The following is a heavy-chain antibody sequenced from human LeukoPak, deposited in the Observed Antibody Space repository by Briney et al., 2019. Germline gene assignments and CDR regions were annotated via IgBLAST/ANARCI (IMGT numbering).Heavy chain of an antibody. CDR1: GFTVSSNY. CDR3: ASYLPPRVAFDI. CDR2: IYSGGST. J-gene: IGHJ3*02. Sequence: GGSLRLSCAASGFTVSSNYMSWVRQAPGKGLEWVSVIYSGGSTYYADSVKGRFTISRDNSKNTLYLQMNSLRAEDTAVYCCASYLPPRVAFDIWGQGTMVTVSS. V-gene: IGHV3-66*02.